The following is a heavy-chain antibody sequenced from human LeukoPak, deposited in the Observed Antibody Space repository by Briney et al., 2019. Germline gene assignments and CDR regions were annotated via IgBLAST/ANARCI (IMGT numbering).Heavy chain of an antibody. J-gene: IGHJ6*02. CDR1: GFTFSSYA. CDR3: ARDVSDIVVVPAAMYYYYGMDV. V-gene: IGHV3-30-3*01. Sequence: PGGSLRLSCAASGFTFSSYAMHWVRQAPGKGLEWVAVISYDGSNKYYADSVKGRFTISRDNSKNTLYLQMNSLRAEDTAVYYCARDVSDIVVVPAAMYYYYGMDVWGQGTTVTASS. CDR2: ISYDGSNK. D-gene: IGHD2-2*01.